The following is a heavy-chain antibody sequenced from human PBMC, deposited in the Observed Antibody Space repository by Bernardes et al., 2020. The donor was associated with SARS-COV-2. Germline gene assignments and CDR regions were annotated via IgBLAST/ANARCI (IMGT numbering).Heavy chain of an antibody. CDR3: AKDGIAISYYGMDV. CDR2: ISRNGGSI. CDR1: GFSFTDDS. D-gene: IGHD6-13*01. J-gene: IGHJ6*02. Sequence: SLTLSCAVSGFSFTDDSTHWVRHAPGKGLEWVAGISRNGGSIGYADSLKGRFTISRDTAKNSLYLQMNSLRAEVTALYYCAKDGIAISYYGMDVWGQGTTVTVYS. V-gene: IGHV3-9*01.